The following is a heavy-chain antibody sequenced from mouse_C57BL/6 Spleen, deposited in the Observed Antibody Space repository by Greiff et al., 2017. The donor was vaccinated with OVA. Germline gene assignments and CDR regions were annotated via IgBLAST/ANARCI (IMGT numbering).Heavy chain of an antibody. D-gene: IGHD2-4*01. CDR1: GFNIKDYY. V-gene: IGHV14-2*01. J-gene: IGHJ3*01. CDR3: ATTRDYDAWFAY. Sequence: EVQLQESGAEIVKLGASVKLSCTASGFNIKDYYMHWVKQRTEQGLEWIGRIDPEDGETKYAPKFQGKATITADTSSNTAYLQLSSLTSEDTAVYYCATTRDYDAWFAYWGQGTLVTASA. CDR2: IDPEDGET.